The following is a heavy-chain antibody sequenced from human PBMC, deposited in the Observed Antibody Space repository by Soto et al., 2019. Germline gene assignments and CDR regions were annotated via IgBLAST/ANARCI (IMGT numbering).Heavy chain of an antibody. D-gene: IGHD5-12*01. CDR3: ARVVATYYYYMDV. Sequence: SETLSLTCTVSGGSIISSNYYWGWIRQPPGKGLEWIGSIYYSGSTYYSPSLKSRVTISVDTSKNQFSLKLSSVTAADTAVYYCARVVATYYYYMDVWGKGTSVTVSS. CDR1: GGSIISSNYY. J-gene: IGHJ6*03. V-gene: IGHV4-39*01. CDR2: IYYSGST.